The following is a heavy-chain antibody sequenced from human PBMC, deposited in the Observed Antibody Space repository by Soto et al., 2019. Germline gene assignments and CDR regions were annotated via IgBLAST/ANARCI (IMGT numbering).Heavy chain of an antibody. D-gene: IGHD6-6*01. J-gene: IGHJ4*02. Sequence: PVGSLRLSCAASGFTFSSFWMSWVRQAPGKGLEWVANIKQDGSQKDYVDSVKGRFTVSRDNSKNSLYLQMNSLRAEDTAVYYCVRVEFSSSEDHWGQGALVTVSS. CDR3: VRVEFSSSEDH. CDR2: IKQDGSQK. CDR1: GFTFSSFW. V-gene: IGHV3-7*01.